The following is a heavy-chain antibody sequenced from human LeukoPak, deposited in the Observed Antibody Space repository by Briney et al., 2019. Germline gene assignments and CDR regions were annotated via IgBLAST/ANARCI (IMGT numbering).Heavy chain of an antibody. CDR2: IYSTWST. CDR3: ARGFSGVTAFDI. D-gene: IGHD3-10*01. V-gene: IGHV4-59*11. CDR1: GGSISSHY. J-gene: IGHJ3*02. Sequence: PSETLSLTCTVSGGSISSHYWSWIRQPPGKGLEWIGYIYSTWSTNYNPSLKSRVTISVDTSKNQFPLKLSSVTVADTAVYYCARGFSGVTAFDIWGQGTMVTVSS.